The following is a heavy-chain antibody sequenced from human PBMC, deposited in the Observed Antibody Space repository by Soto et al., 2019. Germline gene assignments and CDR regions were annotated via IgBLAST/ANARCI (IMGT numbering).Heavy chain of an antibody. CDR2: IYYSGST. J-gene: IGHJ4*02. CDR3: ARALYSSSAYYFDY. V-gene: IGHV4-31*03. CDR1: GGSISSGGYY. Sequence: SETLSLTCTVSGGSISSGGYYWSWIRQHPGKGLEWIGYIYYSGSTYYNPSLKSRVTISIDTSKNQFSLKLSSVTAADTAVYYCARALYSSSAYYFDYWGQGTLVTAPQ. D-gene: IGHD6-6*01.